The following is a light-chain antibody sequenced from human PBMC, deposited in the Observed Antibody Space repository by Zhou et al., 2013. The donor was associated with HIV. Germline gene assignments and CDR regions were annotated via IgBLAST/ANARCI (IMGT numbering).Light chain of an antibody. V-gene: IGKV3-20*01. CDR2: GAS. Sequence: EIVLTQSPGTLSLSPGERATLSCRASQNVFSSYLAWYQQKPGQAPRLLIYGASTRATGIPDRFSGSGSGTDFTLTFTTLGPEDFAVYYCQQYANSPQTFGQGTKVEIK. CDR3: QQYANSPQT. CDR1: QNVFSSY. J-gene: IGKJ2*01.